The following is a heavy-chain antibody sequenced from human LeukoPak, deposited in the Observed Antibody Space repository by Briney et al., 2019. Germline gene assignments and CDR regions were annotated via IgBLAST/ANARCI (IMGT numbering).Heavy chain of an antibody. CDR1: EFTFSDYG. CDR3: VRELPPVVQYYFDY. D-gene: IGHD3-22*01. J-gene: IGHJ4*02. CDR2: IWYDGSNK. Sequence: PGGSLRLSCAASEFTFSDYGMHWVRQAPGKGLEWVAVIWYDGSNKYYADSVKGRFTISRDNSRNTLYLQMNSLRAEDTAVYYCVRELPPVVQYYFDYWGPGTLVTVSS. V-gene: IGHV3-33*01.